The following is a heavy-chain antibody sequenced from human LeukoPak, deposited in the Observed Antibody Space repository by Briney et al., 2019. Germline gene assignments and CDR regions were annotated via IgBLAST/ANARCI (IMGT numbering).Heavy chain of an antibody. CDR3: ARDSRPSDFWSGYYTSFDY. Sequence: GGSLRLSCAASGFIFSSYAMHWVRQAPGKGLEYVSGISSNGGSKDYANSAKGRFTISRDNSQNTLYLQMGSLRPEDVAVYYCARDSRPSDFWSGYYTSFDYWGQGILVTVSS. V-gene: IGHV3-64*01. J-gene: IGHJ4*02. CDR2: ISSNGGSK. D-gene: IGHD3-3*01. CDR1: GFIFSSYA.